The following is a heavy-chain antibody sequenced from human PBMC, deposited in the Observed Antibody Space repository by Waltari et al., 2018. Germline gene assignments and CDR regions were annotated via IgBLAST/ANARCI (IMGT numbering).Heavy chain of an antibody. CDR1: GYTFTGYY. CDR2: INPNSGGT. CDR3: ARESYYDSSGYLGHDAFDI. J-gene: IGHJ3*02. Sequence: QVQLVQSGAEVKKPGASVQVSCQASGYTFTGYYMHWVRQAPGPGLEWMGWINPNSGGTNYAQKFQGRVTMTRDTSISTAYMELSRLRSDDTAVYYCARESYYDSSGYLGHDAFDIWGQGTMVTVSS. D-gene: IGHD3-22*01. V-gene: IGHV1-2*02.